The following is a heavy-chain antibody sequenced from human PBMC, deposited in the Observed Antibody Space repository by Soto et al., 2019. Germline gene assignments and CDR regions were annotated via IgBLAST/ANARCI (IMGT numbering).Heavy chain of an antibody. CDR3: VRDRYSSSGWFDP. J-gene: IGHJ5*02. V-gene: IGHV6-1*01. CDR1: GDSVSSYSAA. D-gene: IGHD3-10*01. CDR2: TYYRSRFFS. Sequence: PSQTLSLTCALSGDSVSSYSAAWNWIRQSPSGGLEWLGSTYYRSRFFSDYAESVKIRIIINPDTSKNQFSLQLKSVTPEDTAVYYCVRDRYSSSGWFDPWGQGTPVTVSS.